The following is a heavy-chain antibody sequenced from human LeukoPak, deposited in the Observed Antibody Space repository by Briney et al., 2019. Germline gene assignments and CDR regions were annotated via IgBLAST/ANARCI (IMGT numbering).Heavy chain of an antibody. J-gene: IGHJ3*02. CDR1: GYTFSGYY. V-gene: IGHV1-2*02. CDR3: ATGSYLYDAFDI. Sequence: ASVKVSCKSSGYTFSGYYMHWVRQAPGQGLEWMGCINPNSGGTNFAQKFQGRVTMTRDTSISTAYMELSRLRLDDTAVYYCATGSYLYDAFDIWGQGTMVTVSS. CDR2: INPNSGGT. D-gene: IGHD1-26*01.